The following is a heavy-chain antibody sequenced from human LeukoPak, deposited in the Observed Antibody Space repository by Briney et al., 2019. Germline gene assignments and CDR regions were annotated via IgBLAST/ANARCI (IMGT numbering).Heavy chain of an antibody. V-gene: IGHV4-4*07. CDR2: MYASGNT. CDR1: GDSISSFY. CDR3: AREMLDNHWFDP. Sequence: SETLSLTCTVSGDSISSFYWSWIRQPAGKGLEWIGRMYASGNTNYNPSLKSRVTMSVDMSKNQSSLNLSSVTAADTAVYYCAREMLDNHWFDPWGQGTLVTVSS. J-gene: IGHJ5*02. D-gene: IGHD3-10*02.